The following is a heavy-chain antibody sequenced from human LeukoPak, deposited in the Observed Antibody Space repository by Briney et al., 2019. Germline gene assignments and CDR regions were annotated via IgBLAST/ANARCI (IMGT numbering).Heavy chain of an antibody. J-gene: IGHJ6*02. Sequence: SETLSLTCTVSGGSISSYYWSWIRQPAGKGLEWIGRIYTSGSTNYNPSLKSRVTMSVDTSKNQFSLKLSSVTAADTAVYYCASLSYSSSWYDYYGMDVWGQGTTVTVSS. CDR3: ASLSYSSSWYDYYGMDV. CDR1: GGSISSYY. D-gene: IGHD6-13*01. CDR2: IYTSGST. V-gene: IGHV4-4*07.